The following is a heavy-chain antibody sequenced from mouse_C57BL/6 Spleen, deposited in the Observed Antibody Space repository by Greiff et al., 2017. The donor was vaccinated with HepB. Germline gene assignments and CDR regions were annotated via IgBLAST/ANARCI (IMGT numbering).Heavy chain of an antibody. CDR1: GYTFTDYY. D-gene: IGHD1-1*01. V-gene: IGHV1-26*01. Sequence: VQLQQSGPELVKPGASVKISCKASGYTFTDYYMNWVKQSHGKSLEWIGDINPNNGGTSYNQKFKGKATLTVDKSSSTAYMELRSLTSEDSAVYYCARRGSSYVGYAMDYWGQGTSVTVSS. J-gene: IGHJ4*01. CDR2: INPNNGGT. CDR3: ARRGSSYVGYAMDY.